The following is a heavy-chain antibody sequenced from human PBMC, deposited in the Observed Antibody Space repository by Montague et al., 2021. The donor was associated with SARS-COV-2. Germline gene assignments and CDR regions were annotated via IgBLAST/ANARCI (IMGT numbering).Heavy chain of an antibody. Sequence: SETLSLTCTVSGGSISSYYWSWNRQPPGKGLEWIGYIYYSGSTNYNPSLKSRVTISVDTSKNQFSLKLSSVTAADTAVYYCARTGLGDYDILTGYTVNAFDIWGQGTMVTVSS. D-gene: IGHD3-9*01. V-gene: IGHV4-59*01. CDR3: ARTGLGDYDILTGYTVNAFDI. J-gene: IGHJ3*02. CDR1: GGSISSYY. CDR2: IYYSGST.